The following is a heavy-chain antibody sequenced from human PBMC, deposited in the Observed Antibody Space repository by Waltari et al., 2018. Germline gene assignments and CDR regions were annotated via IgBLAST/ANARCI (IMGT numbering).Heavy chain of an antibody. Sequence: QVQLVQSGAAAKKPGASVKISCKASGYTFPNYAIHWVRQAPGQRLGWMGGINADNGSRKYSQNFQDRVTITRDTSASTAYMELSSLRSEDAAVYFCARGPLGGFHAGDYFDHWGQGTLVTVSS. CDR1: GYTFPNYA. D-gene: IGHD3-16*01. CDR2: INADNGSR. CDR3: ARGPLGGFHAGDYFDH. J-gene: IGHJ4*02. V-gene: IGHV1-3*01.